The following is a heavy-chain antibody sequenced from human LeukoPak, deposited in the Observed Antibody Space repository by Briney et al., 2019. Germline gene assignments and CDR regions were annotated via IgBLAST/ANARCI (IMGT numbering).Heavy chain of an antibody. V-gene: IGHV1-8*03. CDR1: GYTFTSYD. CDR2: MNPNSGNT. J-gene: IGHJ6*03. Sequence: ASVKVSCKASGYTFTSYDISWVRQATGQGLEWMGWMNPNSGNTGYAQKFQGRVTITRNTSISTAYMELSSLRSEDTAVYYCARAIAAAGRYYYCYYYMDVWGKGTTVTVSS. CDR3: ARAIAAAGRYYYCYYYMDV. D-gene: IGHD6-13*01.